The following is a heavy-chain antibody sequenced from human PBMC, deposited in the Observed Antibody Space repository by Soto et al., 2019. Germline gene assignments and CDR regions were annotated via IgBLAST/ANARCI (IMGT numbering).Heavy chain of an antibody. CDR3: ARDGYPYGSGSYYEILPVS. Sequence: PSETLSLTCTVSGGSITTGGYYWSWIRQPPGKGLEWIGYFYYSGITNYNPSLKSRVTISVDTSKTQFSLKLSSVTAADTAVYYCARDGYPYGSGSYYEILPVSWGQGTLVTVSS. CDR2: FYYSGIT. CDR1: GGSITTGGYY. V-gene: IGHV4-61*08. J-gene: IGHJ4*02. D-gene: IGHD3-10*01.